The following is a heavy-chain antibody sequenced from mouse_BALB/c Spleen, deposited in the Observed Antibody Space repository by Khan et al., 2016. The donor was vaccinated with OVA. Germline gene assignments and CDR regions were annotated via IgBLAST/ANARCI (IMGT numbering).Heavy chain of an antibody. V-gene: IGHV3-2*02. CDR2: ISYSGST. CDR1: GYSITSDYA. Sequence: VQLKESGPGLVKPSQSLSLTCTVTGYSITSDYAWNWIRQFPGNKLEWMGYISYSGSTSYNPSLDSRISIIRDTSKNQFFLQLNSVTTEDTATYYCGSIRFYYRFSFFDYWGQGTTLTVSS. D-gene: IGHD2-14*01. J-gene: IGHJ2*01. CDR3: GSIRFYYRFSFFDY.